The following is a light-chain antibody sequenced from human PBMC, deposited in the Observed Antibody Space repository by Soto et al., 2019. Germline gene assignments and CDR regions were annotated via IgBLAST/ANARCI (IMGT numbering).Light chain of an antibody. V-gene: IGKV3-15*01. Sequence: EIVLTQSPGTLSLSPGARATLSCRASQSVTSSYLGWYQQKHGQAPRLLIYGASTRATDIPPRFSGSGSGTELIITISSLQSEDCEVYYCQQYSNWPRTFGQGTKVDIK. CDR3: QQYSNWPRT. J-gene: IGKJ1*01. CDR2: GAS. CDR1: QSVTSSY.